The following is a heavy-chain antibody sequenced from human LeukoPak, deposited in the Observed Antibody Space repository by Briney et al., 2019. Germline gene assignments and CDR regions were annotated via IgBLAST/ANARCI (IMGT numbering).Heavy chain of an antibody. D-gene: IGHD3-10*01. J-gene: IGHJ4*02. CDR2: IYTSGST. Sequence: SETLSLTCTVSGGSISSGSYYWSWIRQPAGKGLEWIGRIYTSGSTNYNPSLKSRVTISVDTSKNQFSLKLSSVTAADTAVYYCASTQYYYGSGSYQQRVAGETWGQGTLVTVSS. CDR3: ASTQYYYGSGSYQQRVAGET. CDR1: GGSISSGSYY. V-gene: IGHV4-61*02.